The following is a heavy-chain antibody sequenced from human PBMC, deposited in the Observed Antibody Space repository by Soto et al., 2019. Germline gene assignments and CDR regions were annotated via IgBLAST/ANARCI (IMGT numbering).Heavy chain of an antibody. CDR1: GYTFTSYY. CDR3: ASGGITIFGVVPNDAFDI. J-gene: IGHJ3*02. Sequence: ASVKVSCKASGYTFTSYYMHWVRQAPGQGLEWMGIINPSGGSTSYAQKFQGRVTMTRDTSTSTVYMELSSLRSEDTAVYYCASGGITIFGVVPNDAFDIWGQGTMVTVSS. V-gene: IGHV1-46*03. D-gene: IGHD3-3*01. CDR2: INPSGGST.